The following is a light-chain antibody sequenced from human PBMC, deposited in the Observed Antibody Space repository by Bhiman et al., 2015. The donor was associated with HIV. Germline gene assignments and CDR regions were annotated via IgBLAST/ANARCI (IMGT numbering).Light chain of an antibody. CDR3: QTWDSSTAV. J-gene: IGLJ1*01. V-gene: IGLV3-21*01. CDR2: YDT. CDR1: NIGSKS. Sequence: SYELTQPPSVSVAPGKTARITCGGNNIGSKSVNWYQQKPGQAPVLVIYYDTDRPSGIPERFSGSNSGNTATLTISGSQAMDEAHYYCQTWDSSTAVFGTGTRVTVL.